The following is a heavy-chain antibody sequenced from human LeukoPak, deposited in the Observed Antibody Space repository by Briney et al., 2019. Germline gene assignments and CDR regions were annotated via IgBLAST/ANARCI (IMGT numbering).Heavy chain of an antibody. D-gene: IGHD6-13*01. CDR1: GYPISSGYS. J-gene: IGHJ5*02. Sequence: KPSETLSLTCAVFGYPISSGYSWGWIRQPPGKGLEWIGSIYHSGSTYYNPSLKSRVTLSVDTSKNQFSLKLSSVTAADTAVYYCARHGPESSSWPNWFDPWGQGTLVTVSS. CDR3: ARHGPESSSWPNWFDP. V-gene: IGHV4-38-2*01. CDR2: IYHSGST.